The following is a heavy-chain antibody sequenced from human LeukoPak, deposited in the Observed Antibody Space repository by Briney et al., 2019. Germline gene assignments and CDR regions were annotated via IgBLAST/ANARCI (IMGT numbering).Heavy chain of an antibody. Sequence: SETLSLTCAVYGGSFSGYYWSWIRQPPGKGLEWIGEINHSGSTNYNPSLESRVTISVDTSKNQFSLNLSSVTAADTALYYCARRSWAAPCDYWGQGTLVTVSS. V-gene: IGHV4-34*01. D-gene: IGHD6-13*01. J-gene: IGHJ4*02. CDR2: INHSGST. CDR1: GGSFSGYY. CDR3: ARRSWAAPCDY.